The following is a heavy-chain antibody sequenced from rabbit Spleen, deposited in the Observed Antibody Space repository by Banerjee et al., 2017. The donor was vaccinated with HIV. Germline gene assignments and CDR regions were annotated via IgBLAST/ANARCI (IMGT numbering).Heavy chain of an antibody. CDR1: GLDLSSNYW. Sequence: QSLEESGGDLVKPGGTLTLTCKGSGLDLSSNYWMCWVRQAPGKGLEWIACIYAGSSGFTYSATWAKGRFTCSKTSSTTVTLQMTSLTVADTATYFCARDTGSSFSSYGMDLWGQGTLVTVS. V-gene: IGHV1S40*01. CDR3: ARDTGSSFSSYGMDL. J-gene: IGHJ6*01. D-gene: IGHD8-1*01. CDR2: IYAGSSGFT.